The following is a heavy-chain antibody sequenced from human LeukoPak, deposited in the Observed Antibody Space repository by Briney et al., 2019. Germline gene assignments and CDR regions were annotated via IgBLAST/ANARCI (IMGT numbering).Heavy chain of an antibody. CDR1: GDTFSSYA. V-gene: IGHV1-69*13. J-gene: IGHJ6*02. CDR3: ARDLANDYYYYGTDV. Sequence: GASVKVSCKASGDTFSSYAISWVRRAPGQGLEWMGGIIPFLATTNYAQKFQGRVTITADESTSTAYMELSSLRSEDTAVYYCARDLANDYYYYGTDVWGQGTTVTVSS. CDR2: IIPFLATT.